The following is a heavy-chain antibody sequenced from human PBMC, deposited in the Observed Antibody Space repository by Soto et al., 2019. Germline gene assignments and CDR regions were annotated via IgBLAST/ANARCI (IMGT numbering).Heavy chain of an antibody. V-gene: IGHV1-2*04. CDR2: INPNSGGT. CDR3: AFKLQKGVAGSYFDS. Sequence: SVKVSCKASGYTFTGYYMHWVRQPPGQGLEWMGWINPNSGGTNYAQKFQGWVTMTRDTSISTAYMELSRLRSDDTAVYYCAFKLQKGVAGSYFDSGGKGTLVTVSS. CDR1: GYTFTGYY. J-gene: IGHJ4*02. D-gene: IGHD6-19*01.